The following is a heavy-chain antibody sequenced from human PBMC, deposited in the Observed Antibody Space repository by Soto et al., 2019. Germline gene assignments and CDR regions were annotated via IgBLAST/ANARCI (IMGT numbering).Heavy chain of an antibody. J-gene: IGHJ4*02. Sequence: QVQLVQSGAEVKKPGSSVKVSCKASGGTFSSYAISRVRQAPGQGLEWMGGIIPIFGTANYAQKFQGRVTITADESTSTAYMELSSLRSEDTAVYYCARVPRDERDYDFWSGYGDYWGQGTLVTVSS. CDR2: IIPIFGTA. V-gene: IGHV1-69*01. CDR1: GGTFSSYA. CDR3: ARVPRDERDYDFWSGYGDY. D-gene: IGHD3-3*01.